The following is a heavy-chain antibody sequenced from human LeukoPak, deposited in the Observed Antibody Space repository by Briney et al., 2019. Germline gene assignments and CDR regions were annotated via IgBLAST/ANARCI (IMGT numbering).Heavy chain of an antibody. CDR2: INTDDGNT. J-gene: IGHJ5*02. CDR1: GYTFTTYS. Sequence: ASVKVSCKASGYTFTTYSLHWVRQAPGQRLEWMGWINTDDGNTKYSQKFQGRVTITRDTSASTAYMELSSLRSEDTAVYFCARGLDLRLLNWLDPWGQGTLVTVSS. D-gene: IGHD3/OR15-3a*01. V-gene: IGHV1-3*04. CDR3: ARGLDLRLLNWLDP.